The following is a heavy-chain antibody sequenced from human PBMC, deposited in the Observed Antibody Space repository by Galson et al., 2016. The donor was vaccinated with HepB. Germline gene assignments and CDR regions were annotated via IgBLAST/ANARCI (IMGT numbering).Heavy chain of an antibody. Sequence: SLRLSCAASGFTFSSYAMHWVRQAPGKGLEWVALISDDGRKKYYADSVKGRFTISRDNSKNTLYVQMNSLRAEDTAVYYCARAGEYCGGDCYSGYFQYWGQGTLVTVSS. J-gene: IGHJ1*01. CDR3: ARAGEYCGGDCYSGYFQY. CDR1: GFTFSSYA. CDR2: ISDDGRKK. D-gene: IGHD2-21*01. V-gene: IGHV3-30*04.